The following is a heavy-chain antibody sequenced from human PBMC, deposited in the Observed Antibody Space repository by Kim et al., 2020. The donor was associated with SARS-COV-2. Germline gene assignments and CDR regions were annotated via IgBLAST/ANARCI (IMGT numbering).Heavy chain of an antibody. CDR2: ITASGGNT. J-gene: IGHJ4*02. CDR1: RFTLSNYA. CDR3: IKAMAGGVAIDY. Sequence: GGSLRLSCAASRFTLSNYAVGWARQGPGRGLEWVSSITASGGNTFYADSAKGRFTISRDNSKDTVFLQIDSLIVEDTGIYYCIKAMAGGVAIDYWGQGTL. V-gene: IGHV3-23*01. D-gene: IGHD3-3*01.